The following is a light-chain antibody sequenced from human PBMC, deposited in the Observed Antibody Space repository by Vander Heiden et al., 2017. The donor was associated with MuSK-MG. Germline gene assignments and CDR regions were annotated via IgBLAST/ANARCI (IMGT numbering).Light chain of an antibody. CDR2: AAS. Sequence: DIQLTQSPSFLSASVGDRVTITCRASQGISSYLAWYQQKPGKAPKLLIYAASTLQSAVPSRFSGSGSGTEFTLTISILHPEDFATYYCQQLKSYPRTFGQGTKLEIK. V-gene: IGKV1-9*01. CDR1: QGISSY. CDR3: QQLKSYPRT. J-gene: IGKJ2*01.